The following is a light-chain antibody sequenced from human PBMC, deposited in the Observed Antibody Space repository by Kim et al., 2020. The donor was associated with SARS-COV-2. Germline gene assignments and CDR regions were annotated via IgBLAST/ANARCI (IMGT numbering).Light chain of an antibody. V-gene: IGLV7-46*01. Sequence: QAVVTQEPSLTVSPGGTVTLTCGSSTGAVTSGHYPYWFQQKPGQAPRTLIYETSNKYSWTPARFSGSLLGGKAALTLSGAQPADEAEYYCLLSYSGARVFGTGTQVTVL. CDR2: ETS. CDR3: LLSYSGARV. CDR1: TGAVTSGHY. J-gene: IGLJ1*01.